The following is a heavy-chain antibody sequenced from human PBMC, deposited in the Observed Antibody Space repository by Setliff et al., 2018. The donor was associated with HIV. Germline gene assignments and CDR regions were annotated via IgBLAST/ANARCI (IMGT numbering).Heavy chain of an antibody. CDR3: TRDRNYHDSRGYYGAFDI. V-gene: IGHV4-61*08. CDR1: GGSISSGGYY. J-gene: IGHJ3*02. CDR2: IYYSGST. D-gene: IGHD3-22*01. Sequence: SETLSLTCNVSGGSISSGGYYWSWIRQPPGKGLEWIGHIYYSGSTNYNPSLESRVTVSVDTSKNQFSLKLSSVTAADTATYYCTRDRNYHDSRGYYGAFDIWGQGTMVTVSS.